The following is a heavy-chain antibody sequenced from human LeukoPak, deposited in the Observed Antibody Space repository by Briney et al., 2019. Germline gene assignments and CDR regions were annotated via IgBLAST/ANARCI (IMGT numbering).Heavy chain of an antibody. CDR1: GGTFSSYA. Sequence: ASVKVSCKASGGTFSSYAISWVRQAPGQGLELMGRIIPIFGTANYAQKFQGRVTITTDEPTSTAYMELSSLRSEDTAVYYCASRHLPVAGTFDYWGQGTLVTVSS. J-gene: IGHJ4*02. V-gene: IGHV1-69*05. CDR3: ASRHLPVAGTFDY. D-gene: IGHD6-19*01. CDR2: IIPIFGTA.